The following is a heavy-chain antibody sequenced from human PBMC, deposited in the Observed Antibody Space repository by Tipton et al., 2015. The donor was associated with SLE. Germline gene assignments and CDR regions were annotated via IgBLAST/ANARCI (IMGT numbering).Heavy chain of an antibody. CDR2: ISGSGDTT. CDR1: RFTFSDFV. D-gene: IGHD3-3*01. V-gene: IGHV3-23*01. CDR3: AKAGFFSGYYDAFDV. J-gene: IGHJ3*01. Sequence: SLRLSCAASRFTFSDFVMSWVRQAPGKGLEWVSAISGSGDTTYYADSVKGRFTFSRDNSKNTLSLQMNSLRAEDTAVYFCAKAGFFSGYYDAFDVWGQGTMVTVSS.